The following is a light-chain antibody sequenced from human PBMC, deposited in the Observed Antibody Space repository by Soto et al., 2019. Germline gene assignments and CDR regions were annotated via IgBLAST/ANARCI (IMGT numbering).Light chain of an antibody. V-gene: IGKV3-20*01. J-gene: IGKJ5*01. CDR1: QSVSSSY. Sequence: EIVLTQSPGTLSLSPGERATLSCRASQSVSSSYLAWYQQKPGQAPRLLIYGASSRATGIPDRFSGSGSGTDFTLTISRLEPEDVAVYYYQQYGSSPPITFGQGTRRQIK. CDR2: GAS. CDR3: QQYGSSPPIT.